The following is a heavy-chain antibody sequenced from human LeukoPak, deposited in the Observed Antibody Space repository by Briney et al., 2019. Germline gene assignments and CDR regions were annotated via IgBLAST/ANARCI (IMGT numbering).Heavy chain of an antibody. CDR1: GYTFTGYY. J-gene: IGHJ4*02. D-gene: IGHD3-22*01. V-gene: IGHV1-69*04. CDR2: IIPILGIA. CDR3: ARAAYYYDSSGSN. Sequence: GASVKVSCKASGYTFTGYYMHWVRQAPGQGLEWMGRIIPILGIANYAQKFQGRVTITADKSTSTAYMELSSLRSEDTAVYYCARAAYYYDSSGSNWGQGTLVTVSS.